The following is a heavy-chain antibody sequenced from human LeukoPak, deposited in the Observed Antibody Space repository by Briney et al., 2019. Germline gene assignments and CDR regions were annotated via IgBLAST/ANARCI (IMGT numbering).Heavy chain of an antibody. Sequence: GGSLRLSCAAPGFTFTSSDMTWVRQSPGEGLEWVSAISGSGGSTYYADSVKGRFTISRDNSKNTLYLQMNSLRAEDTAVYYCAKDPRYYYDSSGYFDYWGQGTLVTVSS. V-gene: IGHV3-23*01. CDR1: GFTFTSSD. D-gene: IGHD3-22*01. CDR2: ISGSGGST. J-gene: IGHJ4*02. CDR3: AKDPRYYYDSSGYFDY.